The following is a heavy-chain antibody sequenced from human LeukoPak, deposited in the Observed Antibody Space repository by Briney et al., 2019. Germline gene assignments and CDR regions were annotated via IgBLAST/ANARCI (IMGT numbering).Heavy chain of an antibody. J-gene: IGHJ4*02. CDR2: IKQDGSAK. CDR3: ARVEASGYDYGAFDY. Sequence: GGSLRLSCAAYGFTFNRYWMSWVRQAPGKEPQWVANIKQDGSAKYYVDSVKGRFTISRDNAKNSLYLQMNSLRAEDTAVYYCARVEASGYDYGAFDYWGQGTLVTVSS. CDR1: GFTFNRYW. V-gene: IGHV3-7*01. D-gene: IGHD5-12*01.